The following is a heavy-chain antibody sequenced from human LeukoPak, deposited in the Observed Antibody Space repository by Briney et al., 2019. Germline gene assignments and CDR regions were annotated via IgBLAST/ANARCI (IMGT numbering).Heavy chain of an antibody. Sequence: PSETLSLTCAVSGGSISSSNWWSWVRQPPGKGLEWIGEIYHSGSTYYNPSLKSRVTISVDRSKNQFSLKLSSVTAADTAVYYCARGGRYCSSTSCYGWFDPWGQGTLVTVSS. V-gene: IGHV4-4*02. J-gene: IGHJ5*02. D-gene: IGHD2-2*01. CDR3: ARGGRYCSSTSCYGWFDP. CDR2: IYHSGST. CDR1: GGSISSSNW.